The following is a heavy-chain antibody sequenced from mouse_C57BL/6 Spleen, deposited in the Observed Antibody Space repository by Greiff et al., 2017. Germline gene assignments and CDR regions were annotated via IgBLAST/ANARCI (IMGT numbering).Heavy chain of an antibody. CDR3: APSHSKGGYFDY. J-gene: IGHJ2*01. CDR1: GYTFTSYW. Sequence: VQLQQPGAELVRPGSSVKLSCKASGYTFTSYWMHWVKQRPIQGLEWIGNIDPSDSETHYNQKFKDKATLTVDKSSSTAYMQLSSLTSEDSAVYYCAPSHSKGGYFDYWGQGTTLTVSS. CDR2: IDPSDSET. D-gene: IGHD2-5*01. V-gene: IGHV1-52*01.